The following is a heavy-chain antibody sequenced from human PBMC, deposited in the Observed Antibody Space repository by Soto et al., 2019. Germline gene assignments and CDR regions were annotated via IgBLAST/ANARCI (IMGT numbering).Heavy chain of an antibody. J-gene: IGHJ3*02. CDR1: GGTFSSYA. CDR2: IIPIFGTA. CDR3: ARCWAYYYDSSGRRHAFDI. V-gene: IGHV1-69*13. Sequence: GASVKVSCKASGGTFSSYAISWVRQSPGQGLEWMGGIIPIFGTANYAQKFQGRVTITADESTSTAYMELSSLRSEDTAVYYCARCWAYYYDSSGRRHAFDIWGQGTMVNVSS. D-gene: IGHD3-22*01.